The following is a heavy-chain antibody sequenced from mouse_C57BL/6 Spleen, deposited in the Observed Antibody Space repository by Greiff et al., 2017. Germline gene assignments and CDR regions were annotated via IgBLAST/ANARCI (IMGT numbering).Heavy chain of an antibody. D-gene: IGHD3-1*01. J-gene: IGHJ4*01. Sequence: QVQLQQPGAELVRPGSSVKLSCKASGYTFTSYWMDWVKQRPGQGLEWIGNIYPSDSETHYNQKFKDKATLTVDKSSSTAYMQLSSLTSEDSAVYYCERNLGAMDYWGQGTSVTVSS. V-gene: IGHV1-61*01. CDR2: IYPSDSET. CDR3: ERNLGAMDY. CDR1: GYTFTSYW.